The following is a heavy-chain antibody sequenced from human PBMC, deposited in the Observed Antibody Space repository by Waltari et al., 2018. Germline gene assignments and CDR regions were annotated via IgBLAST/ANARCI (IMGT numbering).Heavy chain of an antibody. V-gene: IGHV1-2*02. Sequence: QVQLVQSGGEEKKPGASVKVSCKASGYTFIGYHMHWVRQAPGQGLEWMGWINPNSGGTNYAQKVQGRVTMTRDTSISTAYMELTRLRSDDTAVYYCASGKTIVQFDMWGQGTMVTVSS. CDR2: INPNSGGT. CDR1: GYTFIGYH. D-gene: IGHD1-1*01. J-gene: IGHJ3*02. CDR3: ASGKTIVQFDM.